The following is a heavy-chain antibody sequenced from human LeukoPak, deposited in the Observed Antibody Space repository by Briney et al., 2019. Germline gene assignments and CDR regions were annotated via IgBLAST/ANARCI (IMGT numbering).Heavy chain of an antibody. J-gene: IGHJ4*02. D-gene: IGHD6-19*01. V-gene: IGHV3-23*01. CDR1: GFTFNSYA. CDR3: AKTTTGYSSGRYPGWPVDY. Sequence: GGSLRLSCAASGFTFNSYAMYWVRHAPGKGLEWVSGIFGSGGSSHYADSVKGRFTISRDNSKNTVYLQMNSLRPEDTAVYYCAKTTTGYSSGRYPGWPVDYWGQGTLVTVSS. CDR2: IFGSGGSS.